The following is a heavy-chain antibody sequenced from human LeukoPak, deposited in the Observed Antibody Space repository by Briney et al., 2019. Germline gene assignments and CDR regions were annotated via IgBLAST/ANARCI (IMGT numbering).Heavy chain of an antibody. CDR3: ARKAPTIPTQIVVVPAATPFDP. D-gene: IGHD2-2*01. V-gene: IGHV4-39*07. CDR1: GGSISSSRYY. CDR2: IYYNGST. Sequence: SETLSLTCTVSGGSISSSRYYWGWIRQPPGKGLEWIGSIYYNGSTYYNPSLKSRVTISVDTSKNQFSLKLSSVTAADTAVYYCARKAPTIPTQIVVVPAATPFDPWGQGTLVTVSS. J-gene: IGHJ5*02.